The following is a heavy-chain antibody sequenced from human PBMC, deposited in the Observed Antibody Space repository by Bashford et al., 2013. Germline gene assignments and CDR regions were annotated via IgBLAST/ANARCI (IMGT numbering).Heavy chain of an antibody. D-gene: IGHD6-13*01. J-gene: IGHJ5*02. CDR2: ISGSGGST. CDR3: AKGGARIAAAGTYWFDP. Sequence: GGSLRLSCAASGFTFSSYAMSWVRQAPGKGLEWVSAISGSGGSTYYADSVKGRFTISRDNSKNTLYLQMNSLRAEDTAVYYCAKGGARIAAAGTYWFDPWGQGTLVTVSS. V-gene: IGHV3-23*01. CDR1: GFTFSSYA.